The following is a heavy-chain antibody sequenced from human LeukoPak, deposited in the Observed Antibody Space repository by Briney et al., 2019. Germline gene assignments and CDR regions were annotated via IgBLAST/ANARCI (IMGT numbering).Heavy chain of an antibody. CDR1: GGSISSSSYY. CDR2: IYTSGST. D-gene: IGHD3-3*01. Sequence: SETLSLTCTVSGGSISSSSYYWGWVRQPPGKGLEWIGRIYTSGSTNYNPSLKSRVTISVDTSKNQFSLKLSSVTAADTAVYYCASFPAYDFWSGYYNWGQGTLVTVSS. CDR3: ASFPAYDFWSGYYN. V-gene: IGHV4-39*07. J-gene: IGHJ4*02.